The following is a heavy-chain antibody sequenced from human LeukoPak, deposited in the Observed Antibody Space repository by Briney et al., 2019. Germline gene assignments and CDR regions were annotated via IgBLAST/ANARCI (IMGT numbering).Heavy chain of an antibody. D-gene: IGHD5-24*01. J-gene: IGHJ4*02. CDR1: GFTFSSSA. CDR2: ITGSGGRT. Sequence: PGGSLRLSCAASGFTFSSSAMSWVRQAPGKGLEWVSAITGSGGRTYYADSVKGRFTISRDNSKNTLYLQMNSLRAEDTAVYYCAKDPPGGYSYYWDQGTLVTVSS. CDR3: AKDPPGGYSYY. V-gene: IGHV3-23*01.